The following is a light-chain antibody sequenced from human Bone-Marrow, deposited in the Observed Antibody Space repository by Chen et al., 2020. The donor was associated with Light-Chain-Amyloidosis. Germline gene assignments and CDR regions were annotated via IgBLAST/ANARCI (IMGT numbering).Light chain of an antibody. Sequence: YALTQPPSVSVSPGPPASITVSGDDLLTKYAYWYQQKPGQAPVLVIHRDTERPSGISERFSGSSSGTTATLTISGVQAEDEADYHCQSADSSGTYEVIFGGGTKLTVL. CDR3: QSADSSGTYEVI. CDR2: RDT. CDR1: DLLTKY. J-gene: IGLJ2*01. V-gene: IGLV3-25*03.